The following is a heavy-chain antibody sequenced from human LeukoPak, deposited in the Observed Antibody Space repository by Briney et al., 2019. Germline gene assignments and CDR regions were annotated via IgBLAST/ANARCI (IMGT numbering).Heavy chain of an antibody. Sequence: GGSLRLSCAASGFTFSSYAMSWVRQAPGKGLEWVSVISGSGGSTYYAESVKGRFTISRDNAKNSLYLQMNSLRAEDTAVYYCARGSSSRCPDYWGQGTLVTVSS. V-gene: IGHV3-23*01. D-gene: IGHD2-2*01. CDR2: ISGSGGST. J-gene: IGHJ4*02. CDR3: ARGSSSRCPDY. CDR1: GFTFSSYA.